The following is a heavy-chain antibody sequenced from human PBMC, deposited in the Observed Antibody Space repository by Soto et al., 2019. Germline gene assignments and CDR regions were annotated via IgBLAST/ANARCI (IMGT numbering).Heavy chain of an antibody. Sequence: WGSLRLSCAASGFTFISYGIHFFRQAPVKWLEWVAVISYDGSNKYYADSVKGRFTISRDNSKNTLYLQMNSLRAEDTAVYYCVINDYGDYGFDYWGQGTLVTVSS. J-gene: IGHJ4*02. CDR3: VINDYGDYGFDY. CDR1: GFTFISYG. V-gene: IGHV3-30*03. CDR2: ISYDGSNK. D-gene: IGHD4-17*01.